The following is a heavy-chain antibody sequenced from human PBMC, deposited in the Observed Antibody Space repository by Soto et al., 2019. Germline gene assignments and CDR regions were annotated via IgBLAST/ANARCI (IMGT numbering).Heavy chain of an antibody. D-gene: IGHD1-26*01. J-gene: IGHJ5*02. Sequence: SETLSLTCTVSGDSISSRSYYWGWIRHPPGKGLEWIGSIYYSGSTYYNPSLKSRVTISVDTSKNQFSLKLSSVTAADTAVYYCARSRIVGSTPWFDPWGQGTLVTVSS. CDR3: ARSRIVGSTPWFDP. V-gene: IGHV4-39*01. CDR1: GDSISSRSYY. CDR2: IYYSGST.